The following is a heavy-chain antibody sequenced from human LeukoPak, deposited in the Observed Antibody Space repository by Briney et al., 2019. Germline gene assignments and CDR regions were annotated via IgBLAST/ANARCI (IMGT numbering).Heavy chain of an antibody. CDR1: GFTLSSYW. V-gene: IGHV3-74*01. Sequence: PGGSLRLSCAASGFTLSSYWMHWVRQAPGTGLVCVSRINGDGSSTPYANSVKGRFTISRYNAKTTLYLQMHSLRVGDTAVYYCARGSTSGWPDDFDDCGPGSVVTVSS. D-gene: IGHD6-19*01. CDR2: INGDGSST. J-gene: IGHJ4*02. CDR3: ARGSTSGWPDDFDD.